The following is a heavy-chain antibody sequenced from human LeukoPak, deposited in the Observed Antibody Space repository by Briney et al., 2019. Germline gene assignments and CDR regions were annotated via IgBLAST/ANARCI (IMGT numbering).Heavy chain of an antibody. CDR3: ARARGEDYGNLD. V-gene: IGHV4-59*01. D-gene: IGHD4-17*01. CDR2: IYYSGST. J-gene: IGHJ4*02. Sequence: SETLSLTCTVSGGSISSYYWSWIRQPPGKGLEWIGYIYYSGSTNYNPSLKSRVTISVDTSKNQFSLKLSSVTAADTAVYYCARARGEDYGNLDWGQGTLVTVSS. CDR1: GGSISSYY.